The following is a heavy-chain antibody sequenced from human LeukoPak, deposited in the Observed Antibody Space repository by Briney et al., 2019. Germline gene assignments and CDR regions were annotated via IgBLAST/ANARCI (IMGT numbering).Heavy chain of an antibody. V-gene: IGHV4-59*08. J-gene: IGHJ6*01. Sequence: SETLSLTGTVSGGSISSYYWSWIRQPPGKGLEWIGYIYYSGSTNHNPSLKSRGTISVDTSKNQSSLKLSSGTAATTAVYYWETLKSRDSSSWHDSSYYYYYYGMDVWGQGTTVTVSS. D-gene: IGHD6-13*01. CDR1: GGSISSYY. CDR3: ETLKSRDSSSWHDSSYYYYYYGMDV. CDR2: IYYSGST.